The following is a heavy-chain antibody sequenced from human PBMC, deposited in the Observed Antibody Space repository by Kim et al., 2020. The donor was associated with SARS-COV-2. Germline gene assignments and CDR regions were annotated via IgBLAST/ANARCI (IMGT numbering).Heavy chain of an antibody. J-gene: IGHJ3*02. V-gene: IGHV4-34*08. D-gene: IGHD2-2*01. CDR1: GGTFSGYY. CDR3: ASSNTSWGYAFDI. Sequence: SETLSLTCAVYGGTFSGYYWSWIRQPPGKGLEWIGEINHSGSTNYNPSLESRVTISVDTSKNQFSLKLTSVTAADTAVYYCASSNTSWGYAFDIWGQGTMVTVSS. CDR2: INHSGST.